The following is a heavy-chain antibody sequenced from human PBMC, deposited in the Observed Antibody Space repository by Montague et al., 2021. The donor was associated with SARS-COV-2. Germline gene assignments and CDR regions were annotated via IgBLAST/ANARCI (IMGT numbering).Heavy chain of an antibody. CDR2: INHSGST. J-gene: IGHJ6*02. CDR1: GGSFSGYY. D-gene: IGHD3-10*01. CDR3: ARVRYYGSGTSLGMDV. V-gene: IGHV4-34*01. Sequence: ETLSLTCAVYGGSFSGYYWSWIRQPPGKGLEWIGEINHSGSTNYNPSLKSRVTISVDTSKNQFSLKLSSVTAADTAVYYCARVRYYGSGTSLGMDVWGQGTTVTVS.